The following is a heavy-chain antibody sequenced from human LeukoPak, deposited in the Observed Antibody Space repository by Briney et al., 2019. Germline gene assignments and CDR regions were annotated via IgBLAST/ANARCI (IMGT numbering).Heavy chain of an antibody. J-gene: IGHJ6*02. CDR3: ARDNMVRGVGGMDV. CDR1: GGTFSSYA. Sequence: ASVKVSCKASGGTFSSYATSWVRQAPGQGLEWMGGIIPIFGTANYAQKFQGRVTITADESTSTAYMELSSLRSEDTAVYYCARDNMVRGVGGMDVWGQGTTVTVSS. V-gene: IGHV1-69*13. D-gene: IGHD3-10*01. CDR2: IIPIFGTA.